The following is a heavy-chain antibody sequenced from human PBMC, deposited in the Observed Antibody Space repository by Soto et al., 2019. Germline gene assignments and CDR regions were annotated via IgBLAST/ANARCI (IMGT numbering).Heavy chain of an antibody. V-gene: IGHV1-69*06. Sequence: QVQLVQSGAEVKKPGSSVKVSCKASGGTFSSYAISWVRQAPGQGLEWMGGIIPIFGTANYAPKFQGSVTITADKSTSTAYMARSSLRSEDTAVYYCARGGTVTTWWLLNYGMDVGGQGATVTVSS. J-gene: IGHJ6*02. D-gene: IGHD4-17*01. CDR2: IIPIFGTA. CDR3: ARGGTVTTWWLLNYGMDV. CDR1: GGTFSSYA.